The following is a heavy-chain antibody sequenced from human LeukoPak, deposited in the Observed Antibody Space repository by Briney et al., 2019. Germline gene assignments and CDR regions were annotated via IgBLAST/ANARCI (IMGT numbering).Heavy chain of an antibody. Sequence: GGSLRLSCAASGFTFSNYGMHWVRQAPGKGLEWVANIWYDGSNNYYADSVKGRLTISRDNAKNSLYLQMNSLRAEDTAVYYCASSIVVVTARYNWFDPWGQGTLVTVSS. V-gene: IGHV3-33*08. CDR1: GFTFSNYG. CDR3: ASSIVVVTARYNWFDP. D-gene: IGHD2-21*02. J-gene: IGHJ5*02. CDR2: IWYDGSNN.